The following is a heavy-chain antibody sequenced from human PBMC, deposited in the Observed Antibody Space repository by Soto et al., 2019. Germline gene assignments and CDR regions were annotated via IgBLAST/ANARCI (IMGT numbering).Heavy chain of an antibody. CDR2: IIPAFGTA. CDR3: ARGLDQPPVGLSFDT. Sequence: QVQLVQSGAEVKNPGSSVKVSCKTSGGTFNSYLIDWVRQAPGQGLEWMGGIIPAFGTAKYAQKFEGRVTITADKPTTTAYMQLRTLPSEYTAVYYCARGLDQPPVGLSFDTWGQGTLVTVSS. J-gene: IGHJ4*02. V-gene: IGHV1-69*06. D-gene: IGHD2-2*01. CDR1: GGTFNSYL.